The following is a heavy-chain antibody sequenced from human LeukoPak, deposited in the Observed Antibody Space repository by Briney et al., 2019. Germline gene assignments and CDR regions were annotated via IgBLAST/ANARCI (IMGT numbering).Heavy chain of an antibody. CDR3: AKGESITSAWFDS. Sequence: PGGSLRLSCAASGFTFSSYGMHWVGQAPGKGLEGVAVIWYDGSNKYYADSVKGRFTISRDNSKNTLYLQMNSLRAEDTAVYYCAKGESITSAWFDSWGQGTLVTVSS. CDR1: GFTFSSYG. CDR2: IWYDGSNK. D-gene: IGHD5-24*01. V-gene: IGHV3-33*06. J-gene: IGHJ5*01.